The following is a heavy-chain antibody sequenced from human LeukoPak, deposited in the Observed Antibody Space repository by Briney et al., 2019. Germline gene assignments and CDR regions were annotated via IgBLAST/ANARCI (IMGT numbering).Heavy chain of an antibody. CDR3: VAVPETDFWIGFYLDY. V-gene: IGHV3-9*01. CDR2: ITWHSENI. J-gene: IGHJ4*02. CDR1: GFTFSSYA. Sequence: GGSLRLSCAASGFTFSSYAMSWVRQAPGKGLEWVSGITWHSENIDYGDSVKGRFTISRDNAKNSLYLQMNSLRGEDTALYFCVAVPETDFWIGFYLDYWGQGTLVTVSS. D-gene: IGHD3-3*01.